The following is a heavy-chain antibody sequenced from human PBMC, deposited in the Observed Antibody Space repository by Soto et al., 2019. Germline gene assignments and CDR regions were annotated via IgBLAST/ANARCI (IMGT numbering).Heavy chain of an antibody. J-gene: IGHJ5*02. CDR2: MNTNLNAT. CDR1: GFSFTRND. Sequence: AAVKVSCKASGFSFTRNDIHWVRQDPGHCLQWLGWMNTNLNATDSPNAFRGKVFMTWNTSISTAYLAVRELKYDDTAIYYCASEVVEGRSVWLDPWGQGTLVTVSS. V-gene: IGHV1-8*01. CDR3: ASEVVEGRSVWLDP. D-gene: IGHD2-15*01.